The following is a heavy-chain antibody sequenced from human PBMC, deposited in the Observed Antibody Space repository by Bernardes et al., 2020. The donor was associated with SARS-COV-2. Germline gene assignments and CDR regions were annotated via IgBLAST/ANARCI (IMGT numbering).Heavy chain of an antibody. V-gene: IGHV3-20*04. CDR2: INWNGGST. D-gene: IGHD6-13*01. CDR3: AKELAYGSSWRDYSYYFGMDV. J-gene: IGHJ6*02. Sequence: GGSLRLSCAASGFTFDDYGMSWVRQAPGKGLEWVSGINWNGGSTGYADSVKGRFTISRDNAKNSLYLEMNSLRVEDTAVYYCAKELAYGSSWRDYSYYFGMDVWGQGTTVTVSS. CDR1: GFTFDDYG.